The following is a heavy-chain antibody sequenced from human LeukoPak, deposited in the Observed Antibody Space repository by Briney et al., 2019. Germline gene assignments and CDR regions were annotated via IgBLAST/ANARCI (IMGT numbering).Heavy chain of an antibody. J-gene: IGHJ5*02. D-gene: IGHD4-17*01. Sequence: SVKVSCKASGGTFSSYAISWVRQAPGQGLEWMGRIIPILGIANYAQKFQGRVTITADKSTSTAYMELSSLRSEDTAVYYCARARDYGDDSCFDPWGQGTLVTVSS. CDR2: IIPILGIA. CDR1: GGTFSSYA. CDR3: ARARDYGDDSCFDP. V-gene: IGHV1-69*04.